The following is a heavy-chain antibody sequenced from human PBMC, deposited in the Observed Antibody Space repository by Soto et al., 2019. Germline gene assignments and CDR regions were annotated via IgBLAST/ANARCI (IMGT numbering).Heavy chain of an antibody. D-gene: IGHD6-19*01. CDR3: AMLGGWSGGSSGMDV. CDR2: IRRKANSYTT. CDR1: GLIFSDYH. V-gene: IGHV3-72*01. J-gene: IGHJ6*04. Sequence: EVQLVESGGGLVQPGGSLRLSCAASGLIFSDYHMDWVRQAPGKGVEWVGRIRRKANSYTTEYAASVNGRFTISRADSKNSLYLQMNSLKSEDTAVYYCAMLGGWSGGSSGMDVWGKGTTVTVSS.